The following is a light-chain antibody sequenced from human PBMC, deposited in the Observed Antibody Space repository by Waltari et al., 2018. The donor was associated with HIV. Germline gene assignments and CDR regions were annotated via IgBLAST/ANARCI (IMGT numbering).Light chain of an antibody. Sequence: QSALTQPPSASGSPGQSVTISCTGTSSDVGGYNYVSWYQQHPGKAPKLMIYEVSKRPSGVPDRFSGSKSGNTASLTVSGLQAEDEADYDCSSYAGSNTDVVFGGGTKLTVL. CDR3: SSYAGSNTDVV. J-gene: IGLJ2*01. CDR2: EVS. CDR1: SSDVGGYNY. V-gene: IGLV2-8*01.